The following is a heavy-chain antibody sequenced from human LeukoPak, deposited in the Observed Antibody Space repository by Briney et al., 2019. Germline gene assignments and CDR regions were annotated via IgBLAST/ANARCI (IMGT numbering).Heavy chain of an antibody. D-gene: IGHD1-26*01. CDR1: GDSVSSNSAA. CDR2: TYYRSKWYN. V-gene: IGHV6-1*01. Sequence: SQTLSLTCAISGDSVSSNSAAWNWIRQSPSRGLEWLGRTYYRSKWYNDYAVSVKSRITINPDTSKNQFSLQLNSVTPEDTAVYYCAREPSGSYYHYYYYYMDVWGKGTTVTVSS. CDR3: AREPSGSYYHYYYYYMDV. J-gene: IGHJ6*03.